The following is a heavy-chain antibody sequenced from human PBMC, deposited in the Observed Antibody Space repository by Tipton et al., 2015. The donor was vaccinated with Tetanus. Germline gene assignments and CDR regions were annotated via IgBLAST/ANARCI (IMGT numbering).Heavy chain of an antibody. J-gene: IGHJ6*02. Sequence: LRLSCAVSGGSISSGGYSWSWIRQPPGKGLEWIRYIYHSGSTYYNPPLKSRVTISVDRSKNQFSLKLSSVTAADTAVYYCARGSCGYSGYDCGMDVWGQGTTVTVSS. D-gene: IGHD5-12*01. CDR2: IYHSGST. CDR1: GGSISSGGYS. CDR3: ARGSCGYSGYDCGMDV. V-gene: IGHV4-30-2*01.